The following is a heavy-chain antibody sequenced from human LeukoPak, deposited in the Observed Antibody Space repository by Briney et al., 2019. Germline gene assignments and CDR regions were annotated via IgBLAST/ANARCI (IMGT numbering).Heavy chain of an antibody. CDR3: ASATSSSEFTY. D-gene: IGHD6-6*01. J-gene: IGHJ4*02. CDR1: GFTFSYHW. V-gene: IGHV3-7*01. CDR2: IKQDGSEK. Sequence: GGSLRLSCAASGFTFSYHWMTWVRQAPGKGLEWVANIKQDGSEKYYVDSVKGRFTISRDNAKNSLYLQMNSLRAEDTAVYYCASATSSSEFTYWGQGTLVTVSS.